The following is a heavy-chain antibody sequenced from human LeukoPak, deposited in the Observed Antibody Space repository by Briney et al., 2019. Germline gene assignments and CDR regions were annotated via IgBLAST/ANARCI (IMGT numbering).Heavy chain of an antibody. CDR3: ARERQDTVIHSGAFDI. D-gene: IGHD2-21*02. J-gene: IGHJ3*02. Sequence: GGSLRLSCAASGFTFSNYFMHWVRQAPGKGLEWVADIASDGSHTFYVESVKGRFTISRDNSKNTLYLQMNSLGPEDAAVYFCARERQDTVIHSGAFDIWGQGTMVTVSS. V-gene: IGHV3-30-3*01. CDR1: GFTFSNYF. CDR2: IASDGSHT.